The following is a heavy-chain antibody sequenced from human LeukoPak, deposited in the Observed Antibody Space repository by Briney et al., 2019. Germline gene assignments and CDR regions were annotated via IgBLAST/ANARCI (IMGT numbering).Heavy chain of an antibody. V-gene: IGHV5-51*01. Sequence: GESLKTSCRGSGYNFATSWMGWLRQIPGQGLEWMGIIYPGVSAASSSPSFQGEVTMSVDTSIRTAYLQWSRLKASAIAMYYCARRQGCSNTACPPDSWGQGTLVTVSS. CDR1: GYNFATSW. J-gene: IGHJ4*02. CDR2: IYPGVSAA. D-gene: IGHD2-2*01. CDR3: ARRQGCSNTACPPDS.